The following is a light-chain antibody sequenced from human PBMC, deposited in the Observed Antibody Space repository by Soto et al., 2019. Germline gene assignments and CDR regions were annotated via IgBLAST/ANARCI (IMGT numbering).Light chain of an antibody. CDR2: AAS. V-gene: IGKV1D-12*01. CDR3: QQADTCPIT. Sequence: DIQMTQSPSSVSASVGDRFTSSCQASQGISRSLAWYQQKPGKAPKLLIYAASSVQSGVPSRFSGSGFGTDFTLTISSLQPEDSAIYYCQQADTCPITFGQGTRLEIK. J-gene: IGKJ5*01. CDR1: QGISRS.